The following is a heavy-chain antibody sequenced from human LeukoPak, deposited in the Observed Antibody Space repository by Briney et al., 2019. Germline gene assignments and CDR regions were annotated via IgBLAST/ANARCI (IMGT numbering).Heavy chain of an antibody. CDR3: ARGSNSGSYFDY. D-gene: IGHD1-26*01. CDR2: ISGSGDT. Sequence: GGSLRLSCAASGFTFSTYAMSWVRQAPGKGLEWVSEISGSGDTYYTDSVKGRFTISRDNSKNTLYLQMNSLRAEDTAVYYCARGSNSGSYFDYWGQGTLVTVSS. CDR1: GFTFSTYA. J-gene: IGHJ4*02. V-gene: IGHV3-23*01.